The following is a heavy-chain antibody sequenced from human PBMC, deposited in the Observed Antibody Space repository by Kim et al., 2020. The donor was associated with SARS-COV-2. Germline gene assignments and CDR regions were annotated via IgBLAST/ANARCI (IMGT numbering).Heavy chain of an antibody. CDR2: IYYSGST. CDR1: GGSISSYY. J-gene: IGHJ5*02. D-gene: IGHD2-2*01. V-gene: IGHV4-59*08. CDR3: ARQVVPAAMGLNWFDP. Sequence: SETLSLTCTVSGGSISSYYWSWIRQPPGKGLEWIGYIYYSGSTNYNPSLKSRVTISVDTSKNQFSLKLSSVTAADTAVYYCARQVVPAAMGLNWFDPWGQGTLVTVSS.